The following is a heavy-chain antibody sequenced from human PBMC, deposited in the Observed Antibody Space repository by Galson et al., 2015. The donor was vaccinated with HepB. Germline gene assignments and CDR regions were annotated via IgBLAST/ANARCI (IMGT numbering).Heavy chain of an antibody. J-gene: IGHJ6*02. CDR2: ISSSSSYI. Sequence: SLRLSCAASGFTFSSYSMNWVRQAPGKGLEWVPSISSSSSYIYYADSVKGRFTISRDNAKNSLYLQMNSLRAEDTAVYYCARDRGYCSSTSCPRAYYGMDVWGQGTTVTVSS. V-gene: IGHV3-21*01. D-gene: IGHD2-2*01. CDR1: GFTFSSYS. CDR3: ARDRGYCSSTSCPRAYYGMDV.